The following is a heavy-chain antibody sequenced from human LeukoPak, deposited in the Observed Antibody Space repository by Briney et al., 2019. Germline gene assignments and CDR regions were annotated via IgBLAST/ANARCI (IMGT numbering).Heavy chain of an antibody. CDR2: IIRIFGTA. Sequence: SVKVSCRASGGTFSSYAISWVRQAPGQGLEWMGGIIRIFGTANYAQKFHGRVTITADKSTSTAYMELSSLRSEHTTVYYCLTIPEWGIAEYQLLWDAFDIWGQGTMGTVSS. V-gene: IGHV1-69*06. J-gene: IGHJ3*02. D-gene: IGHD2-2*01. CDR3: LTIPEWGIAEYQLLWDAFDI. CDR1: GGTFSSYA.